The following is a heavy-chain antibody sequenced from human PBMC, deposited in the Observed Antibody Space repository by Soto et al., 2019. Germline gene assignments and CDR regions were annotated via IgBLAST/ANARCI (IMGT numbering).Heavy chain of an antibody. Sequence: PGGSLRLSCAASGFSFSEFAVHWVRQASGKGLEWVGRIRSKGNNYATAYAASVKGRFTISRDDSKSMAYLQMNSLNTEDTAVYYCASYDYGDYVIDYWGQGA. CDR1: GFSFSEFA. J-gene: IGHJ4*02. CDR3: ASYDYGDYVIDY. CDR2: IRSKGNNYAT. V-gene: IGHV3-73*01. D-gene: IGHD4-17*01.